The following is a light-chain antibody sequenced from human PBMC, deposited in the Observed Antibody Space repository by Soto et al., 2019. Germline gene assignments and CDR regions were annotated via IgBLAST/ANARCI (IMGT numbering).Light chain of an antibody. CDR1: QSVSNY. V-gene: IGKV4-1*01. CDR3: QQFYRSPFA. Sequence: DIVMTQSPXSLAVSLGERATINCKSSQSVSNYLTWYQQKPGQPPKLLIYWASARESGVPDRFSGSGSGTDFTLTISSLQADDVAVYYCQQFYRSPFAFGPGTKVDLK. J-gene: IGKJ3*01. CDR2: WAS.